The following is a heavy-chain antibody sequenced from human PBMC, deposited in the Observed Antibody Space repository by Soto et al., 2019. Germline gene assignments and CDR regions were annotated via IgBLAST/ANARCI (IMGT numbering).Heavy chain of an antibody. Sequence: ASVKVSCKASGYTFTSYAMHWVRQAPGQRLEWMGWINVGNGKTAYSQKFRDRVTFIRDTSASTIYMEVRNLRSEDTAVYYCARSVRELLSWFDPWGQGTLVTV. CDR1: GYTFTSYA. CDR3: ARSVRELLSWFDP. V-gene: IGHV1-3*01. D-gene: IGHD1-26*01. CDR2: INVGNGKT. J-gene: IGHJ5*02.